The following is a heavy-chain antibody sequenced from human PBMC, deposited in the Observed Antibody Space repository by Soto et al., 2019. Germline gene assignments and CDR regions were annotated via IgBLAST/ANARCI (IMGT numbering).Heavy chain of an antibody. CDR2: INPNSGGT. V-gene: IGHV1-2*02. CDR3: ARELGYCSSTSCWRVDY. CDR1: GYTFTGCY. D-gene: IGHD2-2*01. Sequence: ASVKVSCKASGYTFTGCYMHWVRQAPGQGLEWMGWINPNSGGTNYAQKFQGRVTMTRDTSISTAYMELSRLRSDDTAVYYCARELGYCSSTSCWRVDYWGQGTLVTVSS. J-gene: IGHJ4*02.